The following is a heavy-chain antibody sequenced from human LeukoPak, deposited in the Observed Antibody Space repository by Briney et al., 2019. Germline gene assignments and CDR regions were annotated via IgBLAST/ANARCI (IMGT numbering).Heavy chain of an antibody. J-gene: IGHJ4*02. CDR1: GGTFSSYA. V-gene: IGHV1-69*13. CDR2: IIPIFGTA. D-gene: IGHD2-15*01. CDR3: ARGTPGDLGYCSAGSCFSLDY. Sequence: ASVKVSCKASGGTFSSYAISWVRQAPGQGLEWMGGIIPIFGTANYAQKFQGRVTITADESTSTAYMELSSLRSEDTAVYYCARGTPGDLGYCSAGSCFSLDYWGQGTLVTVSS.